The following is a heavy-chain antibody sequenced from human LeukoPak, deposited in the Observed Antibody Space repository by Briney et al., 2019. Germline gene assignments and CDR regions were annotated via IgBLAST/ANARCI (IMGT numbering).Heavy chain of an antibody. CDR3: AKDSDIAVAGSDDALDV. CDR1: GFTFSSYA. Sequence: GGSLRLSCAASGFTFSSYAMSWVRQAPGKGLEWVSAISGSGGSTYYADSVKGRFTISRDNSKNTLFLQMNSLRPEDTTVYYCAKDSDIAVAGSDDALDVWGQGTMVTVSS. D-gene: IGHD6-19*01. V-gene: IGHV3-23*01. J-gene: IGHJ3*01. CDR2: ISGSGGST.